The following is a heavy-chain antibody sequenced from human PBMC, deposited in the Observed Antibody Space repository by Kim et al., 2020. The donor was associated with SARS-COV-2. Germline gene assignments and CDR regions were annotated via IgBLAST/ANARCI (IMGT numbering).Heavy chain of an antibody. V-gene: IGHV3-33*01. CDR2: IWYDGSNK. CDR1: GFTFSSYG. Sequence: GGSLRLSCAASGFTFSSYGMHWVRQAPGKGLEWVAVIWYDGSNKYYADSVKGRFTISRDNSKNTLYLQMNSLRAEDTAVYYCATAHCSGGSCYSDFDYWGQGTLVTVSS. J-gene: IGHJ4*02. D-gene: IGHD2-15*01. CDR3: ATAHCSGGSCYSDFDY.